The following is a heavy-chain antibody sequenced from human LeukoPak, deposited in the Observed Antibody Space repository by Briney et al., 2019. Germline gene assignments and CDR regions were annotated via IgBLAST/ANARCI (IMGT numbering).Heavy chain of an antibody. D-gene: IGHD2-15*01. J-gene: IGHJ4*02. CDR2: IGGSSGGT. CDR3: AKSQSHFVVVVAAITPDY. Sequence: GGSLRLSCAASGFSFSSYWIHWVRQAPGKGLEWVSSIGGSSGGTYYADSVKGRFTISRDNSKNTLYLQMNSLRAEDTAVYYCAKSQSHFVVVVAAITPDYWGQGTLVTVSS. V-gene: IGHV3-23*01. CDR1: GFSFSSYW.